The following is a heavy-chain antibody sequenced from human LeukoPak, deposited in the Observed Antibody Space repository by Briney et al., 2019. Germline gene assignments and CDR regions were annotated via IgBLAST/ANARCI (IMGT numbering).Heavy chain of an antibody. V-gene: IGHV1-18*01. CDR3: ARSRNDYSNPYYYYYYMDV. CDR1: GYTFTSYD. J-gene: IGHJ6*03. CDR2: ISAYNGNT. Sequence: ASVKVSCKTSGYTFTSYDISWVRQAPGQGLEWMGWISAYNGNTNYAQKLQGRVTMTTDTSTSTAHMELRSLRSDDTAVYYCARSRNDYSNPYYYYYYMDVWGKGTTVTVSS. D-gene: IGHD4-11*01.